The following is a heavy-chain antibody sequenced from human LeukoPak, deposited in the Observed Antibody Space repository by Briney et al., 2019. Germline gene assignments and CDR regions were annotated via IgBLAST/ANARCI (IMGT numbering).Heavy chain of an antibody. CDR3: ARDQDGY. Sequence: ASVKVSFTASGGTFSSYAISWVRQAPGQGLEWMGRIIPIFGTANYAQKFQGRVTITTDESTSTAYMELSSLRSEDTAVYYCARDQDGYFGQGTLVTVSS. D-gene: IGHD5-24*01. V-gene: IGHV1-69*05. CDR1: GGTFSSYA. J-gene: IGHJ4*02. CDR2: IIPIFGTA.